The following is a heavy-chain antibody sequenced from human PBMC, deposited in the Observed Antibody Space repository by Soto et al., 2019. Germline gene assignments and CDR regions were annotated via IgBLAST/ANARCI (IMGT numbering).Heavy chain of an antibody. D-gene: IGHD6-13*01. Sequence: SDTLSLTCAVYGGSFSGYYWSWIRQPPGKGLEWIGEINHSGSTNYNPSLKSRVTISVDTSKNQFSLRLNSVTAADTAVYYCARGSSWYDYWGQGTLVTVSS. CDR3: ARGSSWYDY. J-gene: IGHJ4*02. CDR2: INHSGST. CDR1: GGSFSGYY. V-gene: IGHV4-34*01.